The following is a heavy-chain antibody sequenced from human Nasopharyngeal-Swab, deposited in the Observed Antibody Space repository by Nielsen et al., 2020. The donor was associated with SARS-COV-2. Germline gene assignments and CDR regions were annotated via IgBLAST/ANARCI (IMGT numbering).Heavy chain of an antibody. Sequence: GESLKISCAASGFAFSDSAMHWVRQASGKGLEWLGRVRSKANNYATSYAASVKGRFTISRDDSKNTAYLQMNSLITEDTAVYYCSGEGILTGYIHYFWGQGTTVTVSS. CDR2: VRSKANNYAT. CDR3: SGEGILTGYIHYF. CDR1: GFAFSDSA. J-gene: IGHJ6*02. D-gene: IGHD3-9*01. V-gene: IGHV3-73*01.